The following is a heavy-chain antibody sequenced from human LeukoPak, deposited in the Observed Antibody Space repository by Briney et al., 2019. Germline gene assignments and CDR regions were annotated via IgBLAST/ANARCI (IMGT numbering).Heavy chain of an antibody. V-gene: IGHV1-8*01. J-gene: IGHJ4*02. Sequence: ASVKVSCKASGYTFTSYDINRVRQATGQGLEWMGWMNPNSGNTGYAQKFQGRVTMTRNTSISTAYMELSSLRSEDTAVYYCARGMTGFKVATIIGYWGQGTLVTVSS. CDR1: GYTFTSYD. D-gene: IGHD5-12*01. CDR2: MNPNSGNT. CDR3: ARGMTGFKVATIIGY.